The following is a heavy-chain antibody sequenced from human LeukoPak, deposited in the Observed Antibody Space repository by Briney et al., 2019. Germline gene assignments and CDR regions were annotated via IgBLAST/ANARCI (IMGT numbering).Heavy chain of an antibody. Sequence: GGSLRLSCAASGFTFSSYAMSWVRQAPGKGLEWVSAISGSGGSTYYADSVKGRFTISRDNSKNTLYLQMNSLRAEDTAVYYCAKLDPYDYIWGSKYYFDYWGQGTLVTVSS. CDR1: GFTFSSYA. V-gene: IGHV3-23*01. D-gene: IGHD3-16*01. J-gene: IGHJ4*02. CDR3: AKLDPYDYIWGSKYYFDY. CDR2: ISGSGGST.